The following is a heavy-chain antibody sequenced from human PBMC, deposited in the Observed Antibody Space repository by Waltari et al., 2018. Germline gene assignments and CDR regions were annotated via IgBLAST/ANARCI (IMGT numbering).Heavy chain of an antibody. D-gene: IGHD1-26*01. CDR3: APPGRYSGSYS. J-gene: IGHJ4*02. CDR1: GGSFIGYY. V-gene: IGHV4-34*01. CDR2: INHSGST. Sequence: QVQLQQWGAGLLKPSETLSLTCAVYGGSFIGYYWSWIRQPPGKGLEWIGEINHSGSTNYNPSLKSRVTISVDTSKNQFSLKLSSVTAADTAVYYCAPPGRYSGSYSWGQGTLVTVSS.